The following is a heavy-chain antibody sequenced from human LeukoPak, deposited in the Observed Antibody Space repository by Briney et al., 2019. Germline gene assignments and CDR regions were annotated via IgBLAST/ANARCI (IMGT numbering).Heavy chain of an antibody. D-gene: IGHD3-16*02. J-gene: IGHJ5*02. CDR2: INHSGST. CDR1: GGSFSGYY. Sequence: SETLSLTCAVYGGSFSGYYWSWIRQPPGKGLEWIGEINHSGSTNYNPSLKSRVTISVDTSKNQFSLKLSSVTAADTAVYYCARGPGYRFWNWIDPWGQGALVTVSS. V-gene: IGHV4-34*01. CDR3: ARGPGYRFWNWIDP.